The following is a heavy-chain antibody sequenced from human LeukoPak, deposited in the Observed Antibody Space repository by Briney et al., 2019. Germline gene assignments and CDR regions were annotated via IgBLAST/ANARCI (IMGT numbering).Heavy chain of an antibody. Sequence: SETLSLTCTVSGYSISSGYYWGWIRQPPGKGLEWIGSIYHSGSTYYNPSLKSRVTISVDTSKNQFSLKLSSVTAADTAVYYCARGAYYSRDFGYWGQGTLVTVSS. CDR2: IYHSGST. CDR1: GYSISSGYY. J-gene: IGHJ4*02. V-gene: IGHV4-38-2*02. D-gene: IGHD6-13*01. CDR3: ARGAYYSRDFGY.